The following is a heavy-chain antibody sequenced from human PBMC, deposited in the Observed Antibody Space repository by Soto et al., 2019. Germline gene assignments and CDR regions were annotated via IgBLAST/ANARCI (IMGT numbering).Heavy chain of an antibody. CDR1: GFSFSSFA. CDR2: ISGSADST. CDR3: AKTMGAMIYAISVYGMDV. J-gene: IGHJ6*01. D-gene: IGHD2-8*01. V-gene: IGHV3-23*01. Sequence: PGGSLRLSCAASGFSFSSFAMNWVRQAPGKGLEWVSIISGSADSTFYADSVKGRFTISRDNSKSTLYLQINSLRAEDTAVYYCAKTMGAMIYAISVYGMDVWGQGTTVTVSS.